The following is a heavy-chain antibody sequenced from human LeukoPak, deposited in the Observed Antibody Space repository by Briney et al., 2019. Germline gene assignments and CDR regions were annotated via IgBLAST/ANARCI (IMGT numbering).Heavy chain of an antibody. J-gene: IGHJ4*02. D-gene: IGHD5-12*01. CDR2: ISGSGGST. Sequence: GGSLRLSCAASGFTFGSYWMNWARQAPGKGLEWVSAISGSGGSTYYADSVKGRFTISRDNSKNTLYLQMNSLRAEDTAVYYCAKDRDIVATIIGYWGQGTLVTVSS. CDR3: AKDRDIVATIIGY. V-gene: IGHV3-23*01. CDR1: GFTFGSYW.